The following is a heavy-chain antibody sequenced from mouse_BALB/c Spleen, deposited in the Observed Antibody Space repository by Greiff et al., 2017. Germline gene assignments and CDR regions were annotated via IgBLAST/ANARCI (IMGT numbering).Heavy chain of an antibody. D-gene: IGHD1-1*01. V-gene: IGHV1-5*01. J-gene: IGHJ4*01. CDR3: TSDGSSYYYAMDY. CDR2: IYPGNSDT. CDR1: GYTFPSSW. Sequence: VQLQQSGTVLSRPGASVKMSCKASGYTFPSSWMHWVKQRPGQGLAWIGAIYPGNSDTSYNQKFKGKAKLTAVTSTSAAYMELSSLTNEDSAVYCGTSDGSSYYYAMDYWGQGTAVTVAS.